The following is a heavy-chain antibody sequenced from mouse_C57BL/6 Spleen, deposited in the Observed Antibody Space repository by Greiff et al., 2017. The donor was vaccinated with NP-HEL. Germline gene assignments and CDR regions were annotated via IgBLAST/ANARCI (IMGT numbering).Heavy chain of an antibody. Sequence: QVQLKQSGPGLVQPSQSLSITCTVSGFSLTSYGVHWVRQSPGKGLEWLGVIWSGGSTDYIAAFISRLSSSNDNSKSQVFYTMNSLQADDTAIYYCARGGMITNYAMDYWGQGTSGTVSS. CDR2: IWSGGST. D-gene: IGHD2-4*01. V-gene: IGHV2-2*01. CDR1: GFSLTSYG. J-gene: IGHJ4*01. CDR3: ARGGMITNYAMDY.